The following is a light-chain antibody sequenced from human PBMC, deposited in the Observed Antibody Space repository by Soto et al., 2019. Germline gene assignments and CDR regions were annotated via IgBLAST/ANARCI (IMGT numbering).Light chain of an antibody. V-gene: IGKV1-27*01. J-gene: IGKJ1*01. CDR1: QDISNY. Sequence: DIQMTQSPPSLSASVGDKVTITCRATQDISNYLAWYQQKPGKAPKLLIYAASTLQSGVPSRYSGSGSGTDFTLTISSLQAEDVATYYCQKYDSGSWTFGQGTKVEIK. CDR2: AAS. CDR3: QKYDSGSWT.